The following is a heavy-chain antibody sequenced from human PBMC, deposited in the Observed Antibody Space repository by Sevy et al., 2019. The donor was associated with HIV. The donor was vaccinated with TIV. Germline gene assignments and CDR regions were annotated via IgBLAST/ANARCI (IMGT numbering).Heavy chain of an antibody. J-gene: IGHJ4*02. CDR1: GFTFGSYG. Sequence: GGSLRLSCAASGFTFGSYGMHWVRRAPVKGLEWVASISYDRSDKNYGDSVKDRFTISRDNSKNTVYLQMNSLRAEDTAIYYCARVFSSYYFDYWGQGTLVTVSS. V-gene: IGHV3-30*02. D-gene: IGHD6-6*01. CDR3: ARVFSSYYFDY. CDR2: ISYDRSDK.